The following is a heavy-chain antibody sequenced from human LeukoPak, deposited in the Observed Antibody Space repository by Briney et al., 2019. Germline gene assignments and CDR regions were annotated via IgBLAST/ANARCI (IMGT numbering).Heavy chain of an antibody. CDR1: GFTFSSYA. D-gene: IGHD6-19*01. J-gene: IGHJ4*02. Sequence: GGSLRLSCAASGFTFSSYAMSWVRQAPGKGLEWVSAISGSGDSTYYADSVKGRFTISRDNSKNTLYLQMNSLRAEDTAVYYCAKRLGYSSGYFDYWGQGTLVTVSS. V-gene: IGHV3-23*01. CDR3: AKRLGYSSGYFDY. CDR2: ISGSGDST.